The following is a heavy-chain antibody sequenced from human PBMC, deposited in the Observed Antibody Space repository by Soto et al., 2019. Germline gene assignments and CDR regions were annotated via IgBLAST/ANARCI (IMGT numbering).Heavy chain of an antibody. V-gene: IGHV3-33*01. D-gene: IGHD6-6*01. CDR1: GFTFSSYG. Sequence: GGSLRLSCAASGFTFSSYGMHWVRQAPGKGLEWVAVIWYDGSNKYYADSVKGRFTISRDNSKNTLYLQMNSLRAEDTAVYYCARASREGISSGANYYYYYGMDVWGQGTTVTVSS. CDR2: IWYDGSNK. J-gene: IGHJ6*02. CDR3: ARASREGISSGANYYYYYGMDV.